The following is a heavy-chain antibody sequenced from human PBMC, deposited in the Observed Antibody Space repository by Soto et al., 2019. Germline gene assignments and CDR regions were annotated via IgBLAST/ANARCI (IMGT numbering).Heavy chain of an antibody. V-gene: IGHV4-31*03. D-gene: IGHD3-22*01. CDR3: ARVHYYDSSGYPPAYYFDY. J-gene: IGHJ4*02. Sequence: SETLSLTCTVSGGSISSGGYYWSWIRQHPGKGLEWIGYIYYSGSTYYNPSLKSRVTISVDTSKNQFSLKLSSVTAADTAVYYCARVHYYDSSGYPPAYYFDYWGQGTLVTVSS. CDR2: IYYSGST. CDR1: GGSISSGGYY.